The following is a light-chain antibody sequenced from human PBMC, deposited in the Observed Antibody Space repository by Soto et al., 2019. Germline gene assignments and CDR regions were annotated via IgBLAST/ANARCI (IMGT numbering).Light chain of an antibody. J-gene: IGKJ1*01. CDR2: GAS. V-gene: IGKV3-20*01. CDR3: QQYGSSPRT. Sequence: EIVLTQSPGTLSLSPGERATLSCRASQSVGSSYLAWYQQKPGQAPRLLIYGASSRATGIPDRFSGSGSGTDFTLTISRREPEDFAVYYCQQYGSSPRTFGQGTKGKIK. CDR1: QSVGSSY.